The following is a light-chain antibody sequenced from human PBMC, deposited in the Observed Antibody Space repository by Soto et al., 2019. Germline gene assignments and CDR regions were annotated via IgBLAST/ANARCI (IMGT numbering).Light chain of an antibody. CDR3: QQTFSSPLT. V-gene: IGKV1-39*01. CDR1: QSINNY. J-gene: IGKJ4*01. CDR2: GAS. Sequence: DIQMTQSPSSLSASVGDRVTITCRASQSINNYLSWYQQKSGKAPDRLIFGASTLASGVPSRFSGSGSGTNFTLTISGLQPEDFVTYFCQQTFSSPLTFGGGTKVDIK.